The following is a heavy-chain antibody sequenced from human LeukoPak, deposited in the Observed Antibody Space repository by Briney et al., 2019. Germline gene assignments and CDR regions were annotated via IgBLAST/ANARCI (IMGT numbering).Heavy chain of an antibody. Sequence: ASVKVSCKASGYTFTSYDINWVRQATGQGLEWMGWMNPNSGNTGYAQKFQGRVTMTRNTSISTAYMELSSLRSEDTAVYYCARGHVEQQPFDYWGQGTLVTVSS. CDR3: ARGHVEQQPFDY. J-gene: IGHJ4*02. D-gene: IGHD6-13*01. CDR2: MNPNSGNT. V-gene: IGHV1-8*01. CDR1: GYTFTSYD.